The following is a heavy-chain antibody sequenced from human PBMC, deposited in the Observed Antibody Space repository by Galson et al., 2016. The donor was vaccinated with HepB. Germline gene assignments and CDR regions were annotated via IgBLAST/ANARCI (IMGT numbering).Heavy chain of an antibody. CDR1: GLSVSKNY. CDR2: IYTSGDT. Sequence: SLRLSCAASGLSVSKNYMSWVRQAPGKGLEWVSLIYTSGDTNHADSVKGRFTISRHISENTLYLQMDSLRAEDTAIYYCARGPNLDSWGQGIPVTVSS. V-gene: IGHV3-53*04. D-gene: IGHD2-8*01. J-gene: IGHJ4*02. CDR3: ARGPNLDS.